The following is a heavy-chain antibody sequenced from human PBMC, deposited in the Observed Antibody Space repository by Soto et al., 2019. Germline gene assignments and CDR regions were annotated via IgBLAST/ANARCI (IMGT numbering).Heavy chain of an antibody. Sequence: QVQLVQSGAEVKKPGASVKVSCKASGYTFTSYGISWVRQAPGQGLEWMGWISAYNGNTNNAQKLHGRLTMTTDTSTSTAYMELRSLRSDDTAVYYCARDQPEILLWFGEVSNQYYFDYWGQGTLVTVSS. V-gene: IGHV1-18*01. CDR3: ARDQPEILLWFGEVSNQYYFDY. CDR2: ISAYNGNT. CDR1: GYTFTSYG. J-gene: IGHJ4*02. D-gene: IGHD3-10*01.